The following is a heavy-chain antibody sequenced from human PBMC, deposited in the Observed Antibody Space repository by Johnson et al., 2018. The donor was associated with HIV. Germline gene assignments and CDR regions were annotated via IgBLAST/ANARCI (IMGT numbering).Heavy chain of an antibody. D-gene: IGHD1-26*01. CDR1: GFTFSSYA. Sequence: VQLVESGGGLVQPGGSLRLSCAASGFTFSSYAMSWVRQAPGKGLEWVAVISYDGSNKYFADSVKGRFTISRDNSKNTLYLQMKSLRGEDTAVYYCARVRGGRENAFDIWGQGTMVTVSS. CDR2: ISYDGSNK. J-gene: IGHJ3*02. CDR3: ARVRGGRENAFDI. V-gene: IGHV3-30*04.